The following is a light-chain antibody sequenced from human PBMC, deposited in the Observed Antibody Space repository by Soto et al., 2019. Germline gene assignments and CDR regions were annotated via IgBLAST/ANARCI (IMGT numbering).Light chain of an antibody. CDR1: SSDDGGYNY. CDR3: SSYAASNHVYFV. V-gene: IGLV2-8*01. Sequence: QSALTQPPSASGSPGQSVTISCTGTSSDDGGYNYVSWYQQYPGRAPKLMSSEVTKRPSGVPDRISGSKSVNTASLTVSGHQAEDEAYYYCSSYAASNHVYFVFVGGTQLTVL. CDR2: EVT. J-gene: IGLJ3*02.